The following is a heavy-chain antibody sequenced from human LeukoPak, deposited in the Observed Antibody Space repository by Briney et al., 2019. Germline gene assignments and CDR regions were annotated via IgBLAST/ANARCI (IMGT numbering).Heavy chain of an antibody. D-gene: IGHD6-19*01. CDR3: AKYGKSGWSIDN. CDR1: GGSISSYY. J-gene: IGHJ4*02. CDR2: IYYSGST. V-gene: IGHV4-59*08. Sequence: SKTLSLTCTVSGGSISSYYWSWIRQPPGKGLEWIGYIYYSGSTNYNPSLKSRVTISVDTSKNQFSLKLNSVTAADTAVYFCAKYGKSGWSIDNWGQGTLVTVSS.